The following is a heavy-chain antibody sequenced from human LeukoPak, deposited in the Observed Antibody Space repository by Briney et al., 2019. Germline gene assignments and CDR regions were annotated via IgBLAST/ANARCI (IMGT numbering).Heavy chain of an antibody. J-gene: IGHJ6*02. CDR2: IYTSGST. CDR1: GGSISSYY. Sequence: SETLSLTCTVSGGSISSYYWSWIRQPAGKGLEWIGRIYTSGSTNYNPSLKSRVTMSVDTSKNQFFLKLSSVTAADTAVYYCARVSCNWNDCDYYYYGMDVWGQGTTVTVSS. CDR3: ARVSCNWNDCDYYYYGMDV. D-gene: IGHD1-1*01. V-gene: IGHV4-4*07.